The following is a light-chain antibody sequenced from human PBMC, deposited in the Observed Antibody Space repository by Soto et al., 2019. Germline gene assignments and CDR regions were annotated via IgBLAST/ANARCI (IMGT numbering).Light chain of an antibody. V-gene: IGLV2-14*01. CDR3: SSYTSASTRDV. CDR1: SSDVGGYNY. J-gene: IGLJ1*01. CDR2: EVS. Sequence: QSALTQPASVSGSPGQSITISCTGTSSDVGGYNYVSWYQQHPGKAPKLMIYEVSNRPSGVSTRFSGSKSGNTASLTISGLQAEDGADYYCSSYTSASTRDVFGAGTKLTVL.